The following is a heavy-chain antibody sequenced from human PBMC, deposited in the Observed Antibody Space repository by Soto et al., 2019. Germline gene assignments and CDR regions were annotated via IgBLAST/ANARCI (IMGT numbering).Heavy chain of an antibody. Sequence: ASVKVSCKASGYTFTGYYMHWVRQAPGQGLEWMGWINPNSGGTNYAQKFQGWVTMTRDTSISTAYMELSRLRSDDTAVYYCARAGSSWSSYYYGMDVWGQGTTVTVSS. CDR3: ARAGSSWSSYYYGMDV. V-gene: IGHV1-2*04. CDR2: INPNSGGT. J-gene: IGHJ6*02. CDR1: GYTFTGYY. D-gene: IGHD6-13*01.